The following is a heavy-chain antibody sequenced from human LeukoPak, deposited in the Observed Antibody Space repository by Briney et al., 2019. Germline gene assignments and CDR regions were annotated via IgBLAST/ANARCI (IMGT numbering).Heavy chain of an antibody. D-gene: IGHD5-12*01. CDR1: GGSFSGYY. V-gene: IGHV4-34*01. CDR3: GRGRRRYRAYEAIPPYFDS. Sequence: SETLSLTCAVYGGSFSGYYWSWIRQPPGKGLEWIGEINHSGSTNYNPSLKSRVTISVDTSKNQFSLRLSSVTAADTAVYYCGRGRRRYRAYEAIPPYFDSWGQETLVTVSS. J-gene: IGHJ4*02. CDR2: INHSGST.